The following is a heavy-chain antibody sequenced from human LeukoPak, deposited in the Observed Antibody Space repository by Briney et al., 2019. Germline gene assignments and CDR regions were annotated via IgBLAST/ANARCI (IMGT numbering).Heavy chain of an antibody. Sequence: SETLSLTCTVSGGSISSYYWSWIRQPPGKGLEWIGYIYYSGSTNYNPSPKSRVTISVDTSKNQFSLKLSSVTAADTAVYYCARSPMSSGWYYFDYWGQGTLVTVSS. V-gene: IGHV4-59*01. CDR1: GGSISSYY. D-gene: IGHD6-19*01. CDR3: ARSPMSSGWYYFDY. CDR2: IYYSGST. J-gene: IGHJ4*02.